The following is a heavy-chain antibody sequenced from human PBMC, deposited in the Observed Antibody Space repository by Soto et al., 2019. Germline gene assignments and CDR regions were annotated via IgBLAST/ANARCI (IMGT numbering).Heavy chain of an antibody. CDR2: INAGNGNT. CDR1: GYTFTSYA. D-gene: IGHD6-13*01. V-gene: IGHV1-3*01. J-gene: IGHJ5*02. Sequence: ASVKVSCKASGYTFTSYAMHWVRQAPGQRLEWMGWINAGNGNTKYSQKFQGRVTITRDTSASTAYMELRSLRSDDTAVYYCARAKGRAAVFSDWFDPWGQGTLVTVSS. CDR3: ARAKGRAAVFSDWFDP.